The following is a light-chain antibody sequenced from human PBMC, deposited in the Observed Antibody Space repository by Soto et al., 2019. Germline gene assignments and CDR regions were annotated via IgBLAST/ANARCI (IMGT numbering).Light chain of an antibody. CDR3: QQSMSWPWT. Sequence: EIVLTQSPATLSLSPGERASLSCRASQTVIRYLAWYQQNRGQAPRLLIYDASYRATGIPGRFSGSGSGTDFTLTISSLEPEDFEVYYCQQSMSWPWTLGQGTKVDIK. CDR1: QTVIRY. J-gene: IGKJ1*01. CDR2: DAS. V-gene: IGKV3-11*01.